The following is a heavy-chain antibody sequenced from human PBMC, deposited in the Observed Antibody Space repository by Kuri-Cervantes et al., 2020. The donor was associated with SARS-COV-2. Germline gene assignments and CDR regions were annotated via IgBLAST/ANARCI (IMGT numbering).Heavy chain of an antibody. J-gene: IGHJ4*02. V-gene: IGHV1-2*02. CDR2: INPNSGGT. CDR1: GYTFTGYF. Sequence: ASVKVSCKASGYTFTGYFMHWVRQAPGEGLEWMGWINPNSGGTNYAQKFQGRVTMTRDTSISTVYMELSGLRSDDTAVYYCARDYDFWSGYYTGLFDYWGQGTRVTVSS. CDR3: ARDYDFWSGYYTGLFDY. D-gene: IGHD3-3*01.